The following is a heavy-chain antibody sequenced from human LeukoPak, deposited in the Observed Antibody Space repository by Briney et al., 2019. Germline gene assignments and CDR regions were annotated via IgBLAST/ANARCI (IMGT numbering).Heavy chain of an antibody. CDR1: GGSISSSSYY. Sequence: SETLSLTCTVSGGSISSSSYYWGWIRQPPGKGLEWIGSIYYSGSTYYNPSLKSRVTISVDTSKNQFSLKLSSVTAADTAVYYCARVPGSGYFSTYFDYWGQGTLVTVSS. CDR2: IYYSGST. J-gene: IGHJ4*02. D-gene: IGHD3-22*01. CDR3: ARVPGSGYFSTYFDY. V-gene: IGHV4-39*07.